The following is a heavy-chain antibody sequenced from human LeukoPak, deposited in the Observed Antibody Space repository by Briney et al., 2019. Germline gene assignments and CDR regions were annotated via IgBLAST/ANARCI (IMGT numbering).Heavy chain of an antibody. Sequence: SETLSLTCTVSGGSFSSYYWSWIRQPPGKGLEWIACISYSGSTKYNPSLKSRVTISVDTSKNQLSLKLSSVNAADTAVYYCAREPGVDSSRYLNWFDPWGQGTLVTVSS. CDR2: ISYSGST. CDR3: AREPGVDSSRYLNWFDP. CDR1: GGSFSSYY. V-gene: IGHV4-59*01. D-gene: IGHD3-22*01. J-gene: IGHJ5*02.